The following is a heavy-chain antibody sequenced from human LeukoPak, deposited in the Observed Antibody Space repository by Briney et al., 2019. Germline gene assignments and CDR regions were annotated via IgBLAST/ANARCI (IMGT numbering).Heavy chain of an antibody. D-gene: IGHD6-19*01. J-gene: IGHJ3*02. CDR3: ASTIAVAGLDAFDI. CDR1: GGSISSYY. CDR2: IYYSGST. V-gene: IGHV4-59*08. Sequence: NPSETLSLTCTVSGGSISSYYWSWIRQPPGKGLEWIGYIYYSGSTNYNPSLKSRVTISVDTSKNQFSLKLSSVTAADTAVYYCASTIAVAGLDAFDIWGQGTMVTVSS.